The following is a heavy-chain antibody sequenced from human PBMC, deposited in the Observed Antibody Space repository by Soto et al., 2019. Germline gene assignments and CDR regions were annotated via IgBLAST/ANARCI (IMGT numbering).Heavy chain of an antibody. D-gene: IGHD3-3*01. CDR3: ARHLDQREYDFWSGYYWGSWFDP. J-gene: IGHJ5*02. Sequence: QLQLQESGPGLVKPSETLSLTCTVSGGSISSSSYYWGWIRQPPGKGLEWIGSIYYSGSTYYNPSLKSRGTISVDTSKNQCSLKLSSVTAADTAVYYCARHLDQREYDFWSGYYWGSWFDPWGQGTLVTVSS. CDR2: IYYSGST. V-gene: IGHV4-39*01. CDR1: GGSISSSSYY.